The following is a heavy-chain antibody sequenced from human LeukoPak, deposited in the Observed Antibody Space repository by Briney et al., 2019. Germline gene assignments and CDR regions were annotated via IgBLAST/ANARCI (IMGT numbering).Heavy chain of an antibody. CDR3: ARDEWNFDY. CDR2: ISYDGSNK. V-gene: IGHV3-30-3*01. CDR1: GFTFSSYA. Sequence: PGGSLRLSCAASGFTFSSYAMHWVRQAPGKGLEWVAVISYDGSNKYYADSVKGRFTISRDNSKNTLYLQMNSLRAEDTAVYYCARDEWNFDYWGQGTPVTVSS. J-gene: IGHJ4*02. D-gene: IGHD3-3*01.